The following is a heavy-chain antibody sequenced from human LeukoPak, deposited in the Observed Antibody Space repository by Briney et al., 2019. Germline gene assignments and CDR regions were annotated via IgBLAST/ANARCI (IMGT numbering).Heavy chain of an antibody. CDR2: VKSKVDGGTT. CDR1: GFTFGNTW. Sequence: GGSLRLSCAASGFTFGNTWMSWVRQAPGKGLEWVGHVKSKVDGGTTEYAAPVQGRFTISKDDSKSTLYLQMNSLKSEDTAVYYCSTGRGWQQLACWGQGTLVTVSS. J-gene: IGHJ4*02. V-gene: IGHV3-15*01. D-gene: IGHD6-13*01. CDR3: STGRGWQQLAC.